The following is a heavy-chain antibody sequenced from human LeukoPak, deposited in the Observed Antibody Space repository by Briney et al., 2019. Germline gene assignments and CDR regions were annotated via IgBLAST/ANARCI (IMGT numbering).Heavy chain of an antibody. Sequence: PSETLSLTCTVSDEVITSNNWWSWVRQSPGKGLEWIGEIFHSGTTRYKASLESRVTMLLDKSKNQFSLKLSSVTAADTAVYYCARERRYGFVINPDDQNWFDPWGQGTLVTVSS. D-gene: IGHD3-16*02. CDR1: DEVITSNNW. J-gene: IGHJ5*02. CDR2: IFHSGTT. CDR3: ARERRYGFVINPDDQNWFDP. V-gene: IGHV4-4*02.